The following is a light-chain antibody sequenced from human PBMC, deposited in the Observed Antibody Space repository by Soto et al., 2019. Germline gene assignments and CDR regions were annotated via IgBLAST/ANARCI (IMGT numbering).Light chain of an antibody. CDR2: DAI. V-gene: IGKV1-33*01. Sequence: DIPMTQSPSSLSASVGDRVTITCQASQDISNYLNWYQQKPGKAPKLLIYDAINLETGVPSRFSGSGSGTDFTVTISSLQPEDIATYYCQRYDNVPLTFGGGTRVEIK. J-gene: IGKJ4*01. CDR1: QDISNY. CDR3: QRYDNVPLT.